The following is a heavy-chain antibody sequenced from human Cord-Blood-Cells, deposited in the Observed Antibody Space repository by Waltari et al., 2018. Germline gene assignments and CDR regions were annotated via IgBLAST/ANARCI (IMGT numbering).Heavy chain of an antibody. Sequence: EVQLVESGGGLVQPGGSLRLSCAASGFTFSSYWMSWVRQAPGKGLGWVANIKQDGSEKYYGDSVKGRFTISRDNAKNSLYLQMNSLRAEDTAVYYCARDLGPDFWSGYYDYWGQGTLVTVSS. J-gene: IGHJ4*02. CDR1: GFTFSSYW. D-gene: IGHD3-3*01. CDR2: IKQDGSEK. CDR3: ARDLGPDFWSGYYDY. V-gene: IGHV3-7*01.